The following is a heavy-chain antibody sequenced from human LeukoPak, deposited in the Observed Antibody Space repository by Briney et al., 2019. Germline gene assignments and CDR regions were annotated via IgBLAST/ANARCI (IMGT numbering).Heavy chain of an antibody. V-gene: IGHV4-34*01. D-gene: IGHD2-2*01. CDR2: INHSGST. Sequence: SETLSLTCAVYGGSFSGYYWSWIRQPPWKGLEWIGEINHSGSTNYNPSLKSRVAISVDTSKNQFSLKLNSVTAADTAVYYCARGYCSSTICFQYFHHWGQGTQVTVSS. CDR1: GGSFSGYY. CDR3: ARGYCSSTICFQYFHH. J-gene: IGHJ1*01.